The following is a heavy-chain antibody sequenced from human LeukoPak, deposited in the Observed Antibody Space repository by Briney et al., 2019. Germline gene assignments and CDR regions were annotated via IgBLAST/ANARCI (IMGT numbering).Heavy chain of an antibody. CDR3: AKRVRADPKFYYFDY. J-gene: IGHJ4*02. CDR1: GFTFSSYA. D-gene: IGHD6-19*01. CDR2: ISGSGGST. V-gene: IGHV3-23*01. Sequence: GGSLRLSCAASGFTFSSYAMSWVRQAPGKGLEWVSAISGSGGSTYYADSVKGRFTISRDNSKNTLYLQMNSLRAEDTAVYYCAKRVRADPKFYYFDYWGLGTLVTVSS.